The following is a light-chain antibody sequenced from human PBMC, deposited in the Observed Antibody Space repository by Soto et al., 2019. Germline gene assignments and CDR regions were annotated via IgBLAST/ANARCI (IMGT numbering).Light chain of an antibody. J-gene: IGKJ1*01. CDR3: HKRQSWPRT. V-gene: IGKV3-11*01. Sequence: EIVLPQSPATLSSFPGDRVTLSCRASQYINTRLAWYQHRPGQAPRLLIYQTSLRAAGIPARFSASGSGTDFTLTISDVQPEDFALYYCHKRQSWPRTFGQGTKVDNK. CDR2: QTS. CDR1: QYINTR.